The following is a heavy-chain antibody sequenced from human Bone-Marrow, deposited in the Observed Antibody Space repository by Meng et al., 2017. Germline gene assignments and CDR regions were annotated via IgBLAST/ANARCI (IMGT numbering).Heavy chain of an antibody. CDR2: IYTSGST. J-gene: IGHJ6*02. Sequence: SETLSLTCTVPGGSISSYFWSWIRQPAGKGLEWIGRIYTSGSTNYNPSLKSRVTMSVDPSKNQFSLKLSSMTAAHTAVYYCARAGSTEDEYVWGSYRYTDYYYGMDVWGQGTTVTVSS. CDR1: GGSISSYF. V-gene: IGHV4-4*07. CDR3: ARAGSTEDEYVWGSYRYTDYYYGMDV. D-gene: IGHD3-16*02.